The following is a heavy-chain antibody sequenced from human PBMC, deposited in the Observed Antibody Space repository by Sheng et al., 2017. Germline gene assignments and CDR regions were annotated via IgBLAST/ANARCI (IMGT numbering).Heavy chain of an antibody. D-gene: IGHD3-10*01. CDR1: GFTFDDYA. V-gene: IGHV3-9*03. J-gene: IGHJ4*02. Sequence: EVQLVESGGGLVQPGRSLRLSCAASGFTFDDYAMHWVRQPPGKGLEWVSGISWNSGSIGYADSVKGRFTISRDNAKNSLYLQMNSLRAEDMALYYCDKRYRITVVREPYSGSESYFDYWGQGTLVTV. CDR2: ISWNSGSI. CDR3: DKRYRITVVREPYSGSESYFDY.